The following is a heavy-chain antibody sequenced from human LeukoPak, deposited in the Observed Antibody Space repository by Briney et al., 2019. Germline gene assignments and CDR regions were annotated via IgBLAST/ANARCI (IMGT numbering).Heavy chain of an antibody. CDR1: GYTFTGYY. V-gene: IGHV1-2*02. Sequence: ASVKVSCKASGYTFTGYYMHWVRQAPGQGLEWMGWINPNSGGTNYAQRFQGRVTMTRDTSISTAYMELSRLRSDDTAVYYCARDRTGYCSSTSCYNSYFDYWGQGTLVTVSS. D-gene: IGHD2-2*02. J-gene: IGHJ4*02. CDR2: INPNSGGT. CDR3: ARDRTGYCSSTSCYNSYFDY.